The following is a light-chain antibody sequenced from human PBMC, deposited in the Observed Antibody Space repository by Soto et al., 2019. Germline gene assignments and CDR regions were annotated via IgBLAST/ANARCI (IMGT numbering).Light chain of an antibody. J-gene: IGKJ1*01. CDR3: QQYNNWPRM. CDR2: GAS. V-gene: IGKV3-15*01. CDR1: QSVSSN. Sequence: EIVMTQSPATLSVSPGERATLSCRASQSVSSNLAWYQQKPGQAPRPLIYGASTRATGIPARFSGSGSGTEFTLTISRLQSEDFAVYYCQQYNNWPRMFGQGTKVEIK.